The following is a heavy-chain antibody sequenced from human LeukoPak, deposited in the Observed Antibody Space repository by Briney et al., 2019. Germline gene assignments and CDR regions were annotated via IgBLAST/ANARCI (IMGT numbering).Heavy chain of an antibody. V-gene: IGHV4-39*07. CDR2: IYYSGST. CDR3: ARASSSGWFDP. CDR1: GGSISTNSYY. J-gene: IGHJ5*02. D-gene: IGHD6-6*01. Sequence: SETLSLTCTVSGGSISTNSYYWGWIRQPPGKGLKWIGSIYYSGSTYYNPSLKSRVTISVDKSKNQFSLKLSSVTAADTAVYYCARASSSGWFDPWGQGTLVTVSS.